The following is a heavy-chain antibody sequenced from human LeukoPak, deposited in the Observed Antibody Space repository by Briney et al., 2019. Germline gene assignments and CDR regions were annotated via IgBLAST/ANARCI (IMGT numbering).Heavy chain of an antibody. D-gene: IGHD3-22*01. CDR1: GYIFTNYR. Sequence: ESLKISCRASGYIFTNYRIAWVRQMPGKGLEWMGIIYPGDSETTYSPSFQGQVTISADKSIRAAYLQWDTLKASDTAMYYCARLDEGFYYDGTGFNFWGQGTLVTVSS. CDR3: ARLDEGFYYDGTGFNF. CDR2: IYPGDSET. V-gene: IGHV5-51*01. J-gene: IGHJ4*02.